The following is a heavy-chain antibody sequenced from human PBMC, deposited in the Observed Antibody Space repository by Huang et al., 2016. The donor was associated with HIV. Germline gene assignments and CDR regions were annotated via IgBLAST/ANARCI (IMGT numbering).Heavy chain of an antibody. Sequence: EVKLLESGGGLVQPGGSLRLSCAASGFSFSSYTMTWVRQAPGEGLEWGSSIRGSDHTTFYADSVKGRFTISRDNSKNTLYLQMKSLRVDDTAVYYCAKDRVAGTGHCFDPWGQGTLVTVSS. V-gene: IGHV3-23*01. CDR1: GFSFSSYT. J-gene: IGHJ5*02. D-gene: IGHD6-19*01. CDR2: IRGSDHTT. CDR3: AKDRVAGTGHCFDP.